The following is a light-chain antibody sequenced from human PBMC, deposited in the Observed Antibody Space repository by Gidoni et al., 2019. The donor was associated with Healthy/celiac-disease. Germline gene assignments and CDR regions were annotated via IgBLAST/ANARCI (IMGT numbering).Light chain of an antibody. Sequence: VFTQSPGTLSLSPGERATLSCRASQSVSGSYLALYQQKPGQAPRLLTYGAASRATGIPDRLSGSGSGTDFTLTISRLEPEDCAVYYCQQYGSSPKLTFXGXTKVEIK. J-gene: IGKJ4*01. V-gene: IGKV3-20*01. CDR2: GAA. CDR1: QSVSGSY. CDR3: QQYGSSPKLT.